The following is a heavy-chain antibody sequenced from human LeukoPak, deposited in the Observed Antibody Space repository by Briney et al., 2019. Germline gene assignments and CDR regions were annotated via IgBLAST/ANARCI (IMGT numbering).Heavy chain of an antibody. Sequence: GRSLRLSCAASGFTFSSYGMSWVRQAPGKGLEWVSYISTTSSTIYYADSVKGRFTISRDNAQNSLYLQMNSLRDEDTAVYYCARYCTSGSCYSDHWGQGTLVTVSS. CDR3: ARYCTSGSCYSDH. V-gene: IGHV3-48*02. CDR2: ISTTSSTI. D-gene: IGHD2-15*01. CDR1: GFTFSSYG. J-gene: IGHJ4*02.